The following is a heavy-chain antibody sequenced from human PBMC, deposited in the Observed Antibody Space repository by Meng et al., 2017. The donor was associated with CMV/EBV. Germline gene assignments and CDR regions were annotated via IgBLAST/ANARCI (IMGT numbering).Heavy chain of an antibody. J-gene: IGHJ4*02. Sequence: ASVKVSCKASGYTFTSCYIHWVRQAPGQGLEWMGWIDPNSGATNYAQKFQGRVTMTRDTSISTSYMELSRLKSDDTAVYYCARVTVMLPYAKDFDYWGQGTLVTVSS. CDR2: IDPNSGAT. CDR3: ARVTVMLPYAKDFDY. D-gene: IGHD2-8*01. V-gene: IGHV1-2*02. CDR1: GYTFTSCY.